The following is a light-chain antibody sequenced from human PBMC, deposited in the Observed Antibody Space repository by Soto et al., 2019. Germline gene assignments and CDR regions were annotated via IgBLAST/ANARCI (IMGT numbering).Light chain of an antibody. Sequence: QAVVTQEPSLTVSPGGTVTLTYGSTTGAVTNGHYPYWFQQKPGQAPRTLIYDTTNRHSWTPARFSGSRLGGKAALTLSGAQPEDEAEYYCLLSYNGPYVFGTGTKVTVL. V-gene: IGLV7-46*01. CDR1: TGAVTNGHY. CDR3: LLSYNGPYV. J-gene: IGLJ1*01. CDR2: DTT.